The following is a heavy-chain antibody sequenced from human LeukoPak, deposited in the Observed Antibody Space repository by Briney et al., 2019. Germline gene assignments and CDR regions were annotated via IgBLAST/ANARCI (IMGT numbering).Heavy chain of an antibody. CDR2: ISGYDANT. J-gene: IGHJ4*02. V-gene: IGHV1-18*01. Sequence: GASVKVSCKASGYTFSNYGISWVRQAPGQGLEWMGWISGYDANTKYAQKVQGRVTLTTDTSTSTACMEVTSLRSDDTAVYYCARGPHTITSRVDYWGQGTLVTVSS. CDR3: ARGPHTITSRVDY. D-gene: IGHD4-11*01. CDR1: GYTFSNYG.